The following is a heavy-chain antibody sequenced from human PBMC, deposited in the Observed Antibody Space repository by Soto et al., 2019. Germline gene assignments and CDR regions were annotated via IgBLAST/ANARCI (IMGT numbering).Heavy chain of an antibody. J-gene: IGHJ2*01. CDR3: ARGRYYDSTSYWYFDL. CDR1: GGTFSSYT. CDR2: IIPILGIA. Sequence: QVQLVQSGAEVKKPGSSVKVSCKASGGTFSSYTISWVRQAPGQGLEWMGRIIPILGIANYAQKFQGRVTITADKYTSTAYMELSSLRSEDTAVYYCARGRYYDSTSYWYFDLWGRGTLVTVSS. V-gene: IGHV1-69*02. D-gene: IGHD3-22*01.